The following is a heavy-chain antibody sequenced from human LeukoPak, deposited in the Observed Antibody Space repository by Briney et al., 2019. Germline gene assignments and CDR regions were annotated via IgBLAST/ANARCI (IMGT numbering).Heavy chain of an antibody. CDR2: IYRGDNT. D-gene: IGHD6-13*01. CDR3: ARGGARQQLVENYFDH. Sequence: GGSLRLSCAASGSSVSGNNMHWVRQAPGKGLEWVSVIYRGDNTYYAASVKGRFTVSRDNSKNTLFLQMNSLRAEDTAVYYCARGGARQQLVENYFDHWGRGTLVTVSS. V-gene: IGHV3-53*01. CDR1: GSSVSGNN. J-gene: IGHJ4*02.